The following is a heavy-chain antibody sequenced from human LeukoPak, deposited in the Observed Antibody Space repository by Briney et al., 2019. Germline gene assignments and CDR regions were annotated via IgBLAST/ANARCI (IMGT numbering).Heavy chain of an antibody. V-gene: IGHV5-51*01. Sequence: GASLKISCKGSGSSFTSYWNGWVRQLPGKRLEWMGIIYPGDSDTRYSPSFQGQVTISADKSISTAYLQWSSLKASDTAMYYCARRQDILTGYNFDYWGQGTLVTVSS. CDR1: GSSFTSYW. D-gene: IGHD3-9*01. CDR3: ARRQDILTGYNFDY. J-gene: IGHJ4*02. CDR2: IYPGDSDT.